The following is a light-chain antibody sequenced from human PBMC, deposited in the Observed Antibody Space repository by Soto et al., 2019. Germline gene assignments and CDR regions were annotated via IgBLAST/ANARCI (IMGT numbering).Light chain of an antibody. J-gene: IGKJ4*01. CDR1: RSVTTF. CDR3: QQRTNWPLT. CDR2: DAS. Sequence: EIVLTQSPATLSLSPGERATLSCRASRSVTTFLAWYQQKPGQAPRLLIYDASKRATGVPTRFSGSGSGTDFTLPISSLEPEDFAVYHCQQRTNWPLTFGGGTKV. V-gene: IGKV3-11*01.